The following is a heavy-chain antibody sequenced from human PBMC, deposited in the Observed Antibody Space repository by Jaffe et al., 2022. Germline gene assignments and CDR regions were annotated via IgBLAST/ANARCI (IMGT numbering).Heavy chain of an antibody. CDR3: ARLSIAAAGIRENWFDP. CDR2: IYTSGST. CDR1: GGSISSGSYY. Sequence: QVQLQESGPGLVKPSQTLSLTCTVSGGSISSGSYYWSWIRQPAGKGLEWIGRIYTSGSTNYNPSLKSRVTISVDTSKNQFSLKLSSVTAADTAVYYCARLSIAAAGIRENWFDPWGQGTLVTVSS. D-gene: IGHD6-13*01. V-gene: IGHV4-61*02. J-gene: IGHJ5*02.